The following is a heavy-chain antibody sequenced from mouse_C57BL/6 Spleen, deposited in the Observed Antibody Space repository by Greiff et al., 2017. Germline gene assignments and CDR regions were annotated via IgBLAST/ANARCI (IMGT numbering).Heavy chain of an antibody. V-gene: IGHV1-52*01. CDR3: ARGRYDCDVGYAMDY. CDR2: IDPSDSET. Sequence: QVQLQQPGAELVRPGSSVKLSCKASGYTFTSYWMHWVKQRPIQGLEWIGNIDPSDSETHYNQKFKDKATLTVDKSSSTAYMRLSNLKSEGSAVYYCARGRYDCDVGYAMDYWGQGTSVTVSS. D-gene: IGHD2-4*01. CDR1: GYTFTSYW. J-gene: IGHJ4*01.